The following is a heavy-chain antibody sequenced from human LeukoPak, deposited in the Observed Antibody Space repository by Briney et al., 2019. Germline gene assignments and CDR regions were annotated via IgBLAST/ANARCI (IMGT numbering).Heavy chain of an antibody. D-gene: IGHD3-10*01. V-gene: IGHV4-59*11. CDR2: IYYSGTT. CDR3: ARGGVAAKYYFDY. CDR1: GGSISPLY. Sequence: SETLSLTCTVSGGSISPLYWGWIRQPPGKGLEFIEYIYYSGTTNYNPSLRSRVTLSVDTSKNQFSLKLSSVTAADTAVYYCARGGVAAKYYFDYWGPGTLVTVSS. J-gene: IGHJ4*02.